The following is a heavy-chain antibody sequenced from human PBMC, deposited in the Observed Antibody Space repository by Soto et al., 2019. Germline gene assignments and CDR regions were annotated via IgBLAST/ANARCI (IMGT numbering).Heavy chain of an antibody. V-gene: IGHV4-34*01. CDR3: ARAGYYDSSGYYYDY. J-gene: IGHJ4*02. CDR2: VNHSGST. D-gene: IGHD3-22*01. CDR1: GGSFSGYY. Sequence: PSETLSLTCAVYGGSFSGYYWSWIRQPPGKGLEWIGEVNHSGSTNYNPPLKSRVTISVDTSKNQFSLKLSSVTAADTAVYYCARAGYYDSSGYYYDYCGQGTLVPVYS.